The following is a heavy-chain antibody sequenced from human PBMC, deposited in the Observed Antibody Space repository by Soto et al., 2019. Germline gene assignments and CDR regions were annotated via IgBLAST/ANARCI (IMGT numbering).Heavy chain of an antibody. CDR2: VYPGDSDT. V-gene: IGHV5-51*01. J-gene: IGHJ4*02. Sequence: PGESLKISCQGTGYRFSSSWIGWVRQKPGKGLEWLGNVYPGDSDTRYSPSFQGQVTISADKSISTAYLQWSSLKASDTAIYYCARCPAARQWLLCDYWGQGTLVTVSS. CDR3: ARCPAARQWLLCDY. D-gene: IGHD2-2*01. CDR1: GYRFSSSW.